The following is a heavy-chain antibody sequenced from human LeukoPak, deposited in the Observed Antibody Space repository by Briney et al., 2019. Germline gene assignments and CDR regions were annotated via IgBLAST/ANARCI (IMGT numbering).Heavy chain of an antibody. V-gene: IGHV4-39*01. CDR2: IYYSGST. CDR3: ARPSGKIAVAGPFDY. Sequence: SETLSLTCTVSGGSISSSSYYWGWIRQPPGKGLEWIGSIYYSGSTYYNPSLKSRVTISVDTSKNQFSLKLSSVTAADTAVYYCARPSGKIAVAGPFDYWGQGTLVTVSS. D-gene: IGHD6-19*01. J-gene: IGHJ4*02. CDR1: GGSISSSSYY.